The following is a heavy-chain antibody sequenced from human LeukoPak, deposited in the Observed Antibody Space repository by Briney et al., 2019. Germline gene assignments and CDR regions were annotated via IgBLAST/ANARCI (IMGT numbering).Heavy chain of an antibody. J-gene: IGHJ4*02. CDR1: GFTFNLYE. Sequence: GGSLRLSSAASGFTFNLYEMIWVRQAPGKGLEGVSYVGGGGETRYYAESVKGRFTVSIDNGKNSLYLQTKSLRVEDTAVYYCARDASGHNLPFDYWGQGTPVTVSS. V-gene: IGHV3-48*03. CDR2: VGGGGETR. CDR3: ARDASGHNLPFDY. D-gene: IGHD6-25*01.